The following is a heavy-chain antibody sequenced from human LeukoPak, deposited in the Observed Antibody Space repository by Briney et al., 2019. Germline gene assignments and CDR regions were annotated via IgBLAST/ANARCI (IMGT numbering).Heavy chain of an antibody. D-gene: IGHD4-17*01. V-gene: IGHV1-69*05. CDR3: ARDPSYGDYDY. Sequence: GASVKVSCKASGGTFSSYAISWVRQAPGQGLEWMGGIIPIFGTANYAQKLQDRVTMTTDTPTGTAYMELRSLRSDDTAVYYCARDPSYGDYDYWGQGTQVTVSS. CDR2: IIPIFGTA. CDR1: GGTFSSYA. J-gene: IGHJ4*02.